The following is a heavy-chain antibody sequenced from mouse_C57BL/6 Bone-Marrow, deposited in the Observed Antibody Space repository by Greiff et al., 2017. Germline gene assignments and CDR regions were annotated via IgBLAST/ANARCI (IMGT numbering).Heavy chain of an antibody. D-gene: IGHD2-5*01. CDR2: INYDGSST. J-gene: IGHJ3*01. Sequence: EVQLVESEGGLVQPGSSMKLSCTASGFTFSDYYMAWVRQVPEKGLEWVANINYDGSSTYYLDSLKSRFIISRDNAKNILYLQMSSLKSEDTATYYCARASYYSNSLAYWGQETLVTVSA. CDR1: GFTFSDYY. V-gene: IGHV5-16*01. CDR3: ARASYYSNSLAY.